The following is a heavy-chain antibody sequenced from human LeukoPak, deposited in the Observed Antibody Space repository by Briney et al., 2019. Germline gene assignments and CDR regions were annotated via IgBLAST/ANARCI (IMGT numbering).Heavy chain of an antibody. CDR2: ITFHNGKT. J-gene: IGHJ5*02. CDR3: ARDMSATGDYFDP. V-gene: IGHV1-18*01. CDR1: WYPFTTYS. D-gene: IGHD7-27*01. Sequence: ASVEISFEASWYPFTTYSISWVRPAPGQGVGWVGWITFHNGKTNYAQKFQGRVTMTTDTSTTTAYMELRSLRSDDTAVYYCARDMSATGDYFDPWGQGTLVTVSS.